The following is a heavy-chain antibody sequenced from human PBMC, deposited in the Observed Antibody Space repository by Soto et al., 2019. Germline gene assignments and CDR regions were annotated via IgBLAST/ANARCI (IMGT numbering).Heavy chain of an antibody. CDR2: IYYSGST. V-gene: IGHV4-39*01. D-gene: IGHD2-21*02. J-gene: IGHJ2*01. Sequence: QLQLQESGPGLVKPSETLSLTCTVSGGSISSSSYYWGWIRQPPGKGLEWIGSIYYSGSTYYNPSLKSRVTISVDTSKNQFSLKLSSVTAADTAVYYCARHLTVVVTAIGGWYFDLWGRGTLVTVSS. CDR1: GGSISSSSYY. CDR3: ARHLTVVVTAIGGWYFDL.